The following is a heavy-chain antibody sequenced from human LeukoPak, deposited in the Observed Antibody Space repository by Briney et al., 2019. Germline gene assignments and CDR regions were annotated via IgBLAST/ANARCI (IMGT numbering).Heavy chain of an antibody. CDR1: GGSFSGYY. Sequence: SETLSLTCAVYGGSFSGYYWSWIRQPPGKGLEWIGEINHSGSTNYNPSLKSRVTISVDTSKNQFSLKLSSVTAADTAVYYCARVLQLWSMRQIYFDYWGQGTLVTVSS. J-gene: IGHJ4*02. CDR3: ARVLQLWSMRQIYFDY. D-gene: IGHD5-18*01. CDR2: INHSGST. V-gene: IGHV4-34*01.